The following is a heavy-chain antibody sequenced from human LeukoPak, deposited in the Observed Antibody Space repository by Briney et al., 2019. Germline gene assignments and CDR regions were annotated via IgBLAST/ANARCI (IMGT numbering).Heavy chain of an antibody. J-gene: IGHJ4*02. CDR3: ARGLGFYCSSTSCYVGALDY. CDR2: IYTSGST. V-gene: IGHV4-61*02. Sequence: SQTLSLTCTVSGGSLSSGSYYWSWIRQPAGKVLEWIGRIYTSGSTNYNPSLKSRVTISVDTSKNQFSLKLSSVTAADTAVYYCARGLGFYCSSTSCYVGALDYWGQGTLVTVSS. CDR1: GGSLSSGSYY. D-gene: IGHD2-2*01.